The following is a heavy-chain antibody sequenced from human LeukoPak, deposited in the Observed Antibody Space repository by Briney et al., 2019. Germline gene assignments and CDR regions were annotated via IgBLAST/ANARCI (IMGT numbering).Heavy chain of an antibody. CDR1: GFTFRNYA. D-gene: IGHD5-12*01. Sequence: GGSLRLSCLASGFTFRNYAIHWVRQTPGKGLEHVSAIRSDGGSTFNADSVKGRFTISRDNSKSTVYLQMTSLRTDDTGVYYCVKDGQRRGYSGYDYLDYWGQGTLVTVSS. CDR2: IRSDGGST. J-gene: IGHJ4*02. CDR3: VKDGQRRGYSGYDYLDY. V-gene: IGHV3-64D*06.